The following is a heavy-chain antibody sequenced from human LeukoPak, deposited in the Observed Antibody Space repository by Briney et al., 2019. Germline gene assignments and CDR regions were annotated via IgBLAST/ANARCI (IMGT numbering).Heavy chain of an antibody. CDR2: ISAYNGNT. CDR1: GYTFTSYG. Sequence: ASVKVSCKASGYTFTSYGISWVRQAPGQGLEWMGWISAYNGNTNYAQKLQGRVTMTTDTSTSTAYMELRSLRSDDTAVYYCARGVEVVPAAMAGYYFDYWGQGTLVTVSS. J-gene: IGHJ4*02. D-gene: IGHD2-2*01. V-gene: IGHV1-18*01. CDR3: ARGVEVVPAAMAGYYFDY.